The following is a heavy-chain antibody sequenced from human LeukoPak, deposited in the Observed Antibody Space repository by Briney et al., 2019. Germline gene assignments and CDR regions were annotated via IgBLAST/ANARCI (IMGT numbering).Heavy chain of an antibody. V-gene: IGHV3-48*03. CDR3: ARDLLIGVAGYDYYYGMDV. CDR1: GFTFSSYE. J-gene: IGHJ6*04. D-gene: IGHD6-19*01. Sequence: PGGSLRLSCAASGFTFSSYEMNWVRQAPGKGLEWVSYISSSGSTIYYADSVKGRFTISRDNAKNSLYLQMNSLRAEDTAVYYCARDLLIGVAGYDYYYGMDVWGKGTTVTVSS. CDR2: ISSSGSTI.